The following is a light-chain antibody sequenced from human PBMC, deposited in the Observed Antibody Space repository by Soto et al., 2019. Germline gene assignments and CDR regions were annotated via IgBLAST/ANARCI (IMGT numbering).Light chain of an antibody. CDR3: QQRSNWL. CDR2: DAS. Sequence: EIVLTQSPATLSLSPGERATLSCRASQSVSSYLAWYQQKRGQAPRLLIYDASNRATGIPARFSGSGSGTDFTLTISSLEPEDFAVYYCQQRSNWLFGGGTKLEIK. V-gene: IGKV3-11*01. J-gene: IGKJ4*01. CDR1: QSVSSY.